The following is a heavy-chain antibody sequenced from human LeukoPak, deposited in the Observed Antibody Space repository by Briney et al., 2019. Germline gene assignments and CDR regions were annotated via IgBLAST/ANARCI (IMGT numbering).Heavy chain of an antibody. J-gene: IGHJ4*02. Sequence: SETLSLTCAVYGVSFSGYYWSWIRQPPGKGLEWIGEINHSGSTNYNPSLKSRVTISVDTSKNQFSLKLSSVTAADTAVYYCARGDRTFDYWGQGTLVTVSS. V-gene: IGHV4-34*01. CDR3: ARGDRTFDY. CDR2: INHSGST. CDR1: GVSFSGYY.